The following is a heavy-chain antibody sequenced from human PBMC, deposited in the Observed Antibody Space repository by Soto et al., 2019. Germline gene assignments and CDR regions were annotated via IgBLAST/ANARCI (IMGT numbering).Heavy chain of an antibody. CDR3: VTAFDSSGYGYFDI. J-gene: IGHJ3*02. Sequence: QLHLQESGPGPVKPSGTLSLTCTVSGGTISSANWWIGVRQSPGKGLEWIGHIYPSGTSNFNPSLKSRVTMSVDKSKNQFSLKVTSVTAADTAVYSCVTAFDSSGYGYFDICGQGAKVTVSS. CDR1: GGTISSANW. V-gene: IGHV4-4*02. CDR2: IYPSGTS. D-gene: IGHD5-12*01.